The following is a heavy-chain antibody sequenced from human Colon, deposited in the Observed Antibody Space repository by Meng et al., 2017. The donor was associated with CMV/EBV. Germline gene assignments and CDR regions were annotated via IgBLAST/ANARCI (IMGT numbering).Heavy chain of an antibody. CDR2: ISGSGSST. CDR3: AKGGSYYPHPSFYFDY. D-gene: IGHD1-26*01. V-gene: IGHV3-23*01. J-gene: IGHJ4*02. Sequence: GGSLRLSCAASGFTFSSYAMNWVRLAPGKGLEWVSSISGSGSSTYYADSVKGRFTISRDNSDNTLHLQMNSMRAEDTAVYYCAKGGSYYPHPSFYFDYWGQGTQVTVSS. CDR1: GFTFSSYA.